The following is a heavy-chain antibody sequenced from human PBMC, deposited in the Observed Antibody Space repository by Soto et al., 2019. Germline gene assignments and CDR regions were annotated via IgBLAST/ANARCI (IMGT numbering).Heavy chain of an antibody. V-gene: IGHV3-30*18. CDR1: VFTLSSYG. D-gene: IGHD2-15*01. CDR3: AKSRLGRAQEPVVAANQSSKY. Sequence: PGGSLRLSCASSVFTLSSYGMHCVRHSPGKWLEWVAVISYDGSNKYYADSVKGRFTISRDNSKNTLYLQMNSLRAEDTAVYYCAKSRLGRAQEPVVAANQSSKYWGQGTLVIVSS. J-gene: IGHJ4*02. CDR2: ISYDGSNK.